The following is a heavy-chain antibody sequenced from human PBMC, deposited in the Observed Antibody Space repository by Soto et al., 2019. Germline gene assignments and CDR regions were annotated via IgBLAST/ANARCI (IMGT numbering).Heavy chain of an antibody. CDR2: IIPLFGTS. D-gene: IGHD3-9*01. Sequence: QVQLVQSGVEVKKPGSSVKVSCKASGGAFTGYAITWVRQAPGQGLEWMGGIIPLFGTSNYAQKFQARVTITADKSTSTAYMELGSLRFEDTAVYFCARVHFDILTGHYKTWFDPWGQGTLVTVSS. CDR1: GGAFTGYA. J-gene: IGHJ5*02. CDR3: ARVHFDILTGHYKTWFDP. V-gene: IGHV1-69*06.